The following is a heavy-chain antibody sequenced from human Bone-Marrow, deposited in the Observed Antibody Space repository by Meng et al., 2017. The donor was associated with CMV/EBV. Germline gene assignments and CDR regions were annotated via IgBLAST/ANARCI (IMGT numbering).Heavy chain of an antibody. V-gene: IGHV3-30*02. CDR1: GILFSSYG. D-gene: IGHD3-3*01. CDR3: AKGGWLAYYDFWSGSSNFDY. J-gene: IGHJ4*02. Sequence: GESLKIYRAETGILFSSYGMHWVRKAPGKGLEWVAFIRYDGSNKYYADSVKGRFTISRDNSKNTLYLQMYSLRAEDTAVYSCAKGGWLAYYDFWSGSSNFDYWGQGTLVTVSS. CDR2: IRYDGSNK.